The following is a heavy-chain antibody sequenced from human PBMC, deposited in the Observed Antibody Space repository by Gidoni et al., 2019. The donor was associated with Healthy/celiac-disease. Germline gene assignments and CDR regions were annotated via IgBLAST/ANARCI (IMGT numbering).Heavy chain of an antibody. CDR1: GFTFSRYG. Sequence: QVQLVESGGGVVQPGRSLRLSCAASGFTFSRYGMHWVRQAPGKGLEWVAVISYDGSNKYYADSVKGRFTISRDNSKNTLYLQMNSLRAEDTAVYYCAKGGYYYDSSGYYNDYWGQGTLVTVSS. J-gene: IGHJ4*02. V-gene: IGHV3-30*18. D-gene: IGHD3-22*01. CDR3: AKGGYYYDSSGYYNDY. CDR2: ISYDGSNK.